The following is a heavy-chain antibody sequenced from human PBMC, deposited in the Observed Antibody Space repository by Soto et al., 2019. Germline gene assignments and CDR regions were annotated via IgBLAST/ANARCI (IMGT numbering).Heavy chain of an antibody. Sequence: QVQLVQSGAEVKKPGASVKVSCKASGYTFTSYGISWVRQAPGQGLEWMGWISAYNGNTNYAQKLQGRVTMTTDTSTRKAYMEVRSLGSDDTAVYLFARDERGWENYFYYYHMDLRGQGNT. CDR2: ISAYNGNT. J-gene: IGHJ6*03. V-gene: IGHV1-18*01. D-gene: IGHD1-26*01. CDR1: GYTFTSYG. CDR3: ARDERGWENYFYYYHMDL.